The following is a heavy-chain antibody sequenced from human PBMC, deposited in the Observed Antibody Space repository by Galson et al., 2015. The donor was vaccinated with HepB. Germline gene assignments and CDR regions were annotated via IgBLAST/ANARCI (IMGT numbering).Heavy chain of an antibody. V-gene: IGHV1-3*01. CDR2: INAGNGNT. CDR3: ARDLGPYSSSWGANWFDP. Sequence: CKASGYTFTSYAMHWVRQAPGQRLEWMGWINAGNGNTKYSQKFQGRVTITRDTSASTAYMELSSLRSEDTAVYYCARDLGPYSSSWGANWFDPWGQGSLVTVSS. D-gene: IGHD6-13*01. J-gene: IGHJ5*02. CDR1: GYTFTSYA.